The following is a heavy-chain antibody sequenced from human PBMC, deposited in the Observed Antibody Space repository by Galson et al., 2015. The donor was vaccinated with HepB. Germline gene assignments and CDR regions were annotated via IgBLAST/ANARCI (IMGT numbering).Heavy chain of an antibody. CDR3: ARVSAWSHFDF. J-gene: IGHJ4*02. V-gene: IGHV1-8*01. D-gene: IGHD6-19*01. CDR1: GYIFTSYD. CDR2: TNPNSGNA. Sequence: SVKVSCKASGYIFTSYDINWVRQATGQGLEWMGWTNPNSGNAGYAQKFQGSVTMTRDISTSTAYMELSSLRFDDTAVYYCARVSAWSHFDFWGQGTLVTVPP.